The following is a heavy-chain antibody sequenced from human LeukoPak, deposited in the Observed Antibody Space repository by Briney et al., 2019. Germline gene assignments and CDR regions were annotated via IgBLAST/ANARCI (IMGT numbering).Heavy chain of an antibody. D-gene: IGHD3-22*01. CDR1: GYTFTSYG. CDR2: ISAYNGNT. J-gene: IGHJ4*02. Sequence: ASVKVSCKASGYTFTSYGISWVPQAPGQGLEWMGWISAYNGNTKYAQKLQGRVTMTTDTSTSTAYMELRSLRSDDTAVYYCARDGYYYDSSGYSDYWGQGTLVTVSS. V-gene: IGHV1-18*01. CDR3: ARDGYYYDSSGYSDY.